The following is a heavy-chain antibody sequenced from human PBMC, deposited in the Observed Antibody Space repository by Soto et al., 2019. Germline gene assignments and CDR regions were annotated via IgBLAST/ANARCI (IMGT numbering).Heavy chain of an antibody. D-gene: IGHD3-3*01. CDR1: GYTFSTHA. CDR3: ARVARLRFLEWLGWFDP. V-gene: IGHV1-3*01. CDR2: INPNSGGT. Sequence: ASVKVSCKASGYTFSTHAMHWVRQAPGQSLEWMGWINPNSGGTNYAQKFQGRVTITADESTSTAYMELSSLRSEDTAVYYCARVARLRFLEWLGWFDPWGQGTLVTVSS. J-gene: IGHJ5*02.